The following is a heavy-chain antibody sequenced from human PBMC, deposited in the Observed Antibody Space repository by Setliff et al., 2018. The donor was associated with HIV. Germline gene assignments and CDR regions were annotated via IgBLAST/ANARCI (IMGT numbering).Heavy chain of an antibody. J-gene: IGHJ4*02. D-gene: IGHD1-26*01. Sequence: PSETLSLTCSVSGISINGYYWSWIRQSPRTRLEWIGYVSSIGNTNHNPSLKSRVTISVDTSKNQFSLQLNSVTAADTAVYFCARTRAPYFFDFWGQGAQVTVSS. CDR3: ARTRAPYFFDF. CDR2: VSSIGNT. CDR1: GISINGYY. V-gene: IGHV4-4*08.